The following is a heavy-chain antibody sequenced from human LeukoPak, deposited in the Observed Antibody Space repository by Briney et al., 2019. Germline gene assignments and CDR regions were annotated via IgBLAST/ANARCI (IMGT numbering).Heavy chain of an antibody. D-gene: IGHD2-2*01. CDR2: ISDYNGHR. CDR3: ARVACSSSSCYGLFHY. V-gene: IGHV1-18*01. J-gene: IGHJ4*02. CDR1: GGTFSSYA. Sequence: ASVKVSCKASGGTFSSYAISWVRQAPGQGLEWMGWISDYNGHRDYAQKLQGRVTMTADTSTSTAYMDLRSLTSDDTAVYYCARVACSSSSCYGLFHYWGQGTLVTVSS.